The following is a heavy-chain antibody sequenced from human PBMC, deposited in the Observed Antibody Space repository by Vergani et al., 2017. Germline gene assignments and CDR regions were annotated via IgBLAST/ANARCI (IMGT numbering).Heavy chain of an antibody. J-gene: IGHJ6*03. CDR3: ARGGSIAAPSYLYYFYMDV. D-gene: IGHD6-6*01. V-gene: IGHV1-18*01. Sequence: QVQLVQSGAEVKKPGASVSVSCKTSGYSFNSYGINWVRQAPGQGLEWLGWISGYDGKTKYVEKLQGRITVTIDISTNSAYMELRGLRSDDTAVYYCARGGSIAAPSYLYYFYMDVWGKGTSVTVSS. CDR2: ISGYDGKT. CDR1: GYSFNSYG.